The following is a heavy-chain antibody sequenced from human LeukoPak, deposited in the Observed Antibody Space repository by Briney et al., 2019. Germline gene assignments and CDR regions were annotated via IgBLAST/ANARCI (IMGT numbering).Heavy chain of an antibody. D-gene: IGHD1-26*01. V-gene: IGHV4-39*07. CDR2: IYYSGST. CDR3: ARVGAADLLYDAFDI. Sequence: SETLSLTCTVSGGSISSSSYYWGWIRQPPGKGLEWIGSIYYSGSTYYNPSLKSRVTISVDTSKNQFSLKLSSVTAADTAVYYCARVGAADLLYDAFDIWGQGTMVTVSS. J-gene: IGHJ3*02. CDR1: GGSISSSSYY.